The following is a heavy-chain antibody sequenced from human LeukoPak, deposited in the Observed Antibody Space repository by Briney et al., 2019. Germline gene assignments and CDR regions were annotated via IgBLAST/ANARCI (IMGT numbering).Heavy chain of an antibody. Sequence: ASVKVSCKASGYTFTSYDINWVRQATGQGLEWMGWMNPNSGNTGYAQKFQGRVTMTRNTSISTAYMELSSLRSEDTAVYYCARARRGAAANNCFDPWGQGTLVTVSS. V-gene: IGHV1-8*01. CDR2: MNPNSGNT. CDR3: ARARRGAAANNCFDP. CDR1: GYTFTSYD. J-gene: IGHJ5*02. D-gene: IGHD6-13*01.